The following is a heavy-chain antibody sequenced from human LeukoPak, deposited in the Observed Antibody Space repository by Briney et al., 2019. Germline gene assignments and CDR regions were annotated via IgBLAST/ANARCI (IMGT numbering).Heavy chain of an antibody. CDR3: AKARGAARPGDAFDI. CDR2: ISGSGGNT. J-gene: IGHJ3*02. Sequence: GGSLRLSCAASGFTFSSYAMSWVRQAPGKGLEWVSAISGSGGNTYYADSVKGRFTISRDKSKNTLYLQMNSLRAEDTAVYYCAKARGAARPGDAFDIWGQGTMVTVSS. D-gene: IGHD6-6*01. V-gene: IGHV3-23*01. CDR1: GFTFSSYA.